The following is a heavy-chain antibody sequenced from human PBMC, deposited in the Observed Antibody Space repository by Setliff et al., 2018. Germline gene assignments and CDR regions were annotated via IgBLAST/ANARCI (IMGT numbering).Heavy chain of an antibody. CDR3: ARAHPSRMIVVVRAYYYFDY. CDR2: INHSGST. CDR1: GGSFSTYY. J-gene: IGHJ4*02. V-gene: IGHV4-34*01. D-gene: IGHD3-22*01. Sequence: PSETLSLTCAVYGGSFSTYYWIWIRQPPGKGLEWIGEINHSGSTNYNPSLKSRVTISVDTSKNQFSLKLSSVTAADTAVYYCARAHPSRMIVVVRAYYYFDYWGQGTLVTVSS.